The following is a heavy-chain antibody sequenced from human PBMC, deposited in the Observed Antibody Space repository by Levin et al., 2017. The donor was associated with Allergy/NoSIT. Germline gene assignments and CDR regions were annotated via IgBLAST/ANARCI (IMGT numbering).Heavy chain of an antibody. D-gene: IGHD6-19*01. V-gene: IGHV3-43*01. Sequence: AGGSLRLSCAASGFTFDDYTMHWVRQAPGKGLEWVSLITWDGDSTYYADSVKGRFTISRDNSKNSLYLQLNSLETEDTALYYCAKDGHSGWYDYWGQGTLVTVSS. CDR2: ITWDGDST. J-gene: IGHJ4*02. CDR1: GFTFDDYT. CDR3: AKDGHSGWYDY.